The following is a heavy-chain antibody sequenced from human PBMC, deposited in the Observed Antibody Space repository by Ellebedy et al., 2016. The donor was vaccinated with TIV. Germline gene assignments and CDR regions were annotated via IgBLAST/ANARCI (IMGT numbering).Heavy chain of an antibody. D-gene: IGHD3-22*01. CDR3: ARARYYYDSSGYPFDY. J-gene: IGHJ4*02. CDR1: GFTFSSYW. V-gene: IGHV3-7*01. Sequence: GGSLRLXCAASGFTFSSYWMSWVRQAPGKGLEWVANIKQDGSEKYYVDSVKGRFTISRDNAKNSLYLQMNSLRAEDTAVYYCARARYYYDSSGYPFDYWGQGTLVTVSS. CDR2: IKQDGSEK.